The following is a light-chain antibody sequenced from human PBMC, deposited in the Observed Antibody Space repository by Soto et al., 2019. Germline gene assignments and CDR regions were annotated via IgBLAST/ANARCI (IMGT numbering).Light chain of an antibody. CDR3: QQYDNLHAGFT. J-gene: IGKJ3*01. V-gene: IGKV1-33*01. CDR2: DAS. Sequence: DIQMTQSPSSLSASVGDRVTITCQASQDISNYLHWYQQKPGKAPKLLIYDASNLETGVPSRFSGMGSETDSTFAIGRLQSEDITTYYCQQYDNLHAGFTFGPVTKVDIK. CDR1: QDISNY.